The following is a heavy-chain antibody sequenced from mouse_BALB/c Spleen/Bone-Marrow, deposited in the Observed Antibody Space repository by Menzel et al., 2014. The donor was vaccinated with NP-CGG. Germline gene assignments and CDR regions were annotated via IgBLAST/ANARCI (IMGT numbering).Heavy chain of an antibody. CDR2: IDPENGNT. CDR3: AGGNYRFAY. J-gene: IGHJ3*01. V-gene: IGHV14-1*02. Sequence: DVKLVESGAELVRPGALVKLSCKASGFNIKDYYMHWVKQRPEQDLEWIGWIDPENGNTIYDPKFQGKASITADTSSNTAYLQLSSLTSEDTAAYYCAGGNYRFAYWGQGTLVTVSA. D-gene: IGHD2-1*01. CDR1: GFNIKDYY.